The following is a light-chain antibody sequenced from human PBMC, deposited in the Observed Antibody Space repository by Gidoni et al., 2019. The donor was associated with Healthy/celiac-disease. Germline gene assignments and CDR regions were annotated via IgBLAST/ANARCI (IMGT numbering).Light chain of an antibody. J-gene: IGKJ5*01. CDR2: DAS. CDR3: QQRSNWPPIT. Sequence: PGQAPRLLIYDASNRATGIPARFSGSGSGTDFTLTISSLEPEDFEVYYCQQRSNWPPITFGQGTRLEIK. V-gene: IGKV3-11*01.